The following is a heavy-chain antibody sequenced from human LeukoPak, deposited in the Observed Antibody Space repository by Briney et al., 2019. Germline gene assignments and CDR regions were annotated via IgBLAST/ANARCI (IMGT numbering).Heavy chain of an antibody. CDR2: ISYDGSNK. V-gene: IGHV3-30-3*01. CDR3: ASPGGLGEGDAFEI. CDR1: GFTFSSYA. Sequence: GGSLRLSCAASGFTFSSYAMHWVRQAPGKGLEWVAVISYDGSNKYYADSVKGRFTISRDNSKNTLYLQMNSLRAEDTAVYYRASPGGLGEGDAFEIWGQGTMVTVS. J-gene: IGHJ3*02. D-gene: IGHD3-16*01.